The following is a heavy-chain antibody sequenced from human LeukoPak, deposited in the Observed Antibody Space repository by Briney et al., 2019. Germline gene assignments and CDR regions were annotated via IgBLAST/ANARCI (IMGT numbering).Heavy chain of an antibody. CDR1: GFTFSGSP. J-gene: IGHJ2*01. Sequence: PGGSLRLSCAASGFTFSGSPIHWVRQASGRGLEWVGRIDIKANNYVTHYAASVRGKFSITRDDSKSTAYLRMNSLKTEDTAMYYCAKGATGNYWYFDLWGRGTLVTVSS. V-gene: IGHV3-73*01. CDR3: AKGATGNYWYFDL. CDR2: IDIKANNYVT. D-gene: IGHD1-1*01.